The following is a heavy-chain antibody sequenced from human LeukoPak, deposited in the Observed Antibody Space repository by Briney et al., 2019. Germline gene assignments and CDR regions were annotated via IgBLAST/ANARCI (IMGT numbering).Heavy chain of an antibody. Sequence: PGRSLRLSCAASGFTFSSYAMHWVRQAPGKGLEWVAVISYDGSNKYYADSVKGRFTISRDNSKNTLYLQMNSLRAEDTAVYYCARDVAGYGMDLWGQGTTVTVSS. V-gene: IGHV3-30-3*01. CDR1: GFTFSSYA. CDR2: ISYDGSNK. D-gene: IGHD3-10*01. CDR3: ARDVAGYGMDL. J-gene: IGHJ6*02.